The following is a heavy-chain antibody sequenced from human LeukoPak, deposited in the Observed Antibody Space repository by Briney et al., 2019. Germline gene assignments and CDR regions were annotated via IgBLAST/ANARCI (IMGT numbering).Heavy chain of an antibody. V-gene: IGHV4-39*01. CDR3: ARLRRVRGGRMEFDS. D-gene: IGHD3-10*01. J-gene: IGHJ4*02. CDR1: SVSISDSNYF. CDR2: IYFGGTT. Sequence: SETLSLTCTVSSVSISDSNYFWGWIRQPPGKGLQWIGSIYFGGTTYYNAPLKSRVTLSVDTSKNLFSLTLASVTAADTAIYYCARLRRVRGGRMEFDSWGQGTLVTVSS.